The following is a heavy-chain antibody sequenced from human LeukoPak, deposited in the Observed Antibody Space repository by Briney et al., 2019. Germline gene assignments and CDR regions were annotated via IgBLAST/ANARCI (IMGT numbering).Heavy chain of an antibody. CDR1: GFRFSDHW. J-gene: IGHJ3*01. Sequence: QPGGSLRLSCEASGFRFSDHWMSWVRQVPRKGLEWVGNINRDGSDRYCVDSVKGRFTISRDNAQNSLYLLMNSLGVDDTALYYCARDPYDRGGYGAFDLWGQGTKVTVSS. CDR3: ARDPYDRGGYGAFDL. CDR2: INRDGSDR. V-gene: IGHV3-7*01. D-gene: IGHD3-22*01.